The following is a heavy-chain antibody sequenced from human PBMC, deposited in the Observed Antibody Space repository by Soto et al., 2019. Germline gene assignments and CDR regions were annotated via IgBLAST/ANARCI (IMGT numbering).Heavy chain of an antibody. V-gene: IGHV1-18*01. J-gene: IGHJ6*02. CDR3: ARVCLPTTFAYYYAIDV. CDR2: ISAYNGNT. Sequence: QVQLVQSGAEVKKPGASVKVSCKASGYTFTTYGINWVRQAPGQGLEWMGWISAYNGNTNYAQKLQGRATMTTDTSTSTAYLELRIPPSADSAVYYCARVCLPTTFAYYYAIDVWAQGTTFTVSS. CDR1: GYTFTTYG. D-gene: IGHD3-3*01.